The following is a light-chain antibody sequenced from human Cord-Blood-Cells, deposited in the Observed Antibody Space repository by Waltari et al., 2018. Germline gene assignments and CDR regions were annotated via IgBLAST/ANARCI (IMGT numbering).Light chain of an antibody. J-gene: IGLJ1*01. CDR2: EGS. Sequence: QSALTQPASVSGSPGQSITISCTGTSSDVGSYNLVPWYQQHPGKAPKLMIYEGSKRPSGVSNRFSGYKSGNTASLTISGLQAEDEADYYCCSYAGSSTYVFGTGTKVTVL. V-gene: IGLV2-23*01. CDR1: SSDVGSYNL. CDR3: CSYAGSSTYV.